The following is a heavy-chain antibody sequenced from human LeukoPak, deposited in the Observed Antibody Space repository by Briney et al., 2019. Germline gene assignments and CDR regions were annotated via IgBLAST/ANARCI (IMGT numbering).Heavy chain of an antibody. CDR3: ARDKGSGSIFMEYYFDY. V-gene: IGHV3-48*01. Sequence: GGSLRLSCAASGFTFSSYSMNWVRQAPGKGLEWVSYISSSSSTIYYADSVKGRFTISRDNAKNSLYLRMNSLRAEDTAVYYCARDKGSGSIFMEYYFDYWGQGTLVTVSS. J-gene: IGHJ4*02. CDR1: GFTFSSYS. CDR2: ISSSSSTI. D-gene: IGHD3-10*01.